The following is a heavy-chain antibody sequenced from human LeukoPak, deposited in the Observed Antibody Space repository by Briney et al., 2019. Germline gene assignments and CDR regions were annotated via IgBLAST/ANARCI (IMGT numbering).Heavy chain of an antibody. CDR3: ARSGYGH. CDR2: INSDGINT. D-gene: IGHD5-12*01. Sequence: PGGSLRLSCAASGFTFSNYWMHWVRQAPGKGLVWVSRINSDGINTSYADSVKGQFTISRDNAKNSLYLQMNSLRAEDTAVYYCARSGYGHWGQGTLVTVSS. V-gene: IGHV3-74*01. J-gene: IGHJ4*02. CDR1: GFTFSNYW.